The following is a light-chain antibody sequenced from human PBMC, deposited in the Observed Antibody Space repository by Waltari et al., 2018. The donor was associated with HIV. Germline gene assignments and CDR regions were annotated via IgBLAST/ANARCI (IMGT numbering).Light chain of an antibody. CDR2: GAS. CDR3: QHNCRTPFT. CDR1: QSGSSSY. J-gene: IGKJ3*01. Sequence: ELVLTLSPGTLSLSPGERATLPCRASQSGSSSYLAWYQQKPGQAPRLLISGASSRATGIPDRFSGSGSGTDFTLTISRLEPEDFAVYYCQHNCRTPFTFGPGTKVDIK. V-gene: IGKV3-20*01.